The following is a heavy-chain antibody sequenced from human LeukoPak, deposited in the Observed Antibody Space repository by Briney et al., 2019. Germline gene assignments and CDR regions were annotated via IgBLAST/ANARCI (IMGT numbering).Heavy chain of an antibody. J-gene: IGHJ4*02. D-gene: IGHD3-10*01. CDR2: IYHSGST. CDR3: AVLGESPDY. CDR1: GGSITTRYW. Sequence: PSETLSLTCPVSGGSITTRYWWSWVPQPPGRGLEWSGEIYHSGSTHYNPSLKSRVTMTGDKSKCQFSLILTSVTAADTAVYYEAVLGESPDYWGQGNLCTASS. V-gene: IGHV4-4*02.